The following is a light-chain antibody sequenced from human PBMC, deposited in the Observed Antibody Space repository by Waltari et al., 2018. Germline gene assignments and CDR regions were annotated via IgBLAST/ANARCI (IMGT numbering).Light chain of an antibody. CDR3: QQRSNWPPRLT. CDR1: QSINNY. Sequence: EIVLTQSPATLSLSPGERATLSCTASQSINNYLAWYQQKTGQAPRLLIYDVSNRATGVPPRFSGSGSGTDFTLTISSLEPGDFAVYYCQQRSNWPPRLTFGGGTKVEIK. J-gene: IGKJ4*01. V-gene: IGKV3-11*01. CDR2: DVS.